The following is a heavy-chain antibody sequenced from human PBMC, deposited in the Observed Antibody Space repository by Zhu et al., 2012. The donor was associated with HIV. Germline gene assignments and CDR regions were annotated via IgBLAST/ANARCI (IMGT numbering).Heavy chain of an antibody. CDR2: INHRGTT. D-gene: IGHD3-9*01. CDR3: ARGRSPVLFQTITIFSTGYRTNSHLLQEVWLDV. V-gene: IGHV4-34*01. CDR1: DESFNGHY. Sequence: QVQLQQWGAGLLKPSETLSLTCAVYDESFNGHYWTWIRQPPGKGLEWIGEINHRGTTNYNPSLASRVTISVDTSKKQFSLKLNSVTAADTAVYYCARGRSPVLFQTITIFSTGYRTNSHLLQEVWLDVVGQGTTV. J-gene: IGHJ6*02.